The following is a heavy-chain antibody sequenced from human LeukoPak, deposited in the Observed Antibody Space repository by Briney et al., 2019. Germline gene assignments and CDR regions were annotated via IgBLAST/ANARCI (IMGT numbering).Heavy chain of an antibody. D-gene: IGHD1-14*01. CDR3: ARDSSEFRSLLFH. CDR1: GGTFSRHT. Sequence: GASVKVSCKASGGTFSRHTISWVRQSPGQGLEWMGGITPMFGTSNYAQKFRGRVMITADESTSTAFVELSSLRSEDTAVYYCARDSSEFRSLLFHWGQGTLVTVSS. V-gene: IGHV1-69*13. J-gene: IGHJ1*01. CDR2: ITPMFGTS.